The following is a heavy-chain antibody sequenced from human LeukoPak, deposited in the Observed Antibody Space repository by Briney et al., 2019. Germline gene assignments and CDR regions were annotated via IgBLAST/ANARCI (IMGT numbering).Heavy chain of an antibody. D-gene: IGHD3-10*01. CDR3: ATRYASGPIADY. CDR1: GFSFDDFA. V-gene: IGHV3-9*01. Sequence: PPGGSLRLSCAASGFSFDDFAMHWVRQAPGKGLEWVSGITWNGGTIDYADSVKGRFTISRDNAKNSLYLQMNSLRAENTALYYCATRYASGPIADYWGQGTLVTVSS. J-gene: IGHJ4*02. CDR2: ITWNGGTI.